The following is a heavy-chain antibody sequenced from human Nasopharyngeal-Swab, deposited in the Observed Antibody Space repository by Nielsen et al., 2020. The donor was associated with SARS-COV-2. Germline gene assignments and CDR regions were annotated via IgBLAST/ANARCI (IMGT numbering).Heavy chain of an antibody. V-gene: IGHV3-23*01. D-gene: IGHD6-13*01. CDR2: LSGTGEST. J-gene: IGHJ6*03. CDR3: AKAWAAAGLSFYYYMDV. Sequence: WIRQPPGKGLEWVSTLSGTGESTYYADSVTGRFAISRDNSNNTLYLQMHGLRAEDTAIYFCAKAWAAAGLSFYYYMDVWGKGTTV.